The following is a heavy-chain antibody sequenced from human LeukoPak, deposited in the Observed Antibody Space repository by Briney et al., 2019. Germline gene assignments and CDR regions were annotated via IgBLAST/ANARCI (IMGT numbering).Heavy chain of an antibody. Sequence: GASVKVSCKASGGTFSSYAISWVRQAPGQGLEWMGIINPSGGSTSYAQKFQGRVTMTRDTSTSTVYMELSSLRSEDTAVYYCARLRDSSGWACDYWGQGTLVTVSS. CDR3: ARLRDSSGWACDY. CDR2: INPSGGST. CDR1: GGTFSSYA. V-gene: IGHV1-46*01. D-gene: IGHD6-19*01. J-gene: IGHJ4*02.